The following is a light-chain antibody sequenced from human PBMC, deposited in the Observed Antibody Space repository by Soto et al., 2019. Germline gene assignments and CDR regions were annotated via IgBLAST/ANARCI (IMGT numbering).Light chain of an antibody. J-gene: IGKJ4*01. CDR1: QSVSSSY. V-gene: IGKV3-20*01. Sequence: EIVLTQSPGTLSLSPGERATLSCRASQSVSSSYLAWYQQKPGQTPRLLIYGASSRATGIPDRFSCSGSGTDFTLTISRLEPEDFAVYYCQQFGTPPLTFGGGTNVEIK. CDR2: GAS. CDR3: QQFGTPPLT.